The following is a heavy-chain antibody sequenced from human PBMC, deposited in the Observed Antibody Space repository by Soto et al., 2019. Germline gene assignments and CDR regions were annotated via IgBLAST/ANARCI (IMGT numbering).Heavy chain of an antibody. D-gene: IGHD4-17*01. Sequence: QVQLVESGGGVVQPGRSLRLSCAASGFTFSSYGMHWVRQAPGKGLEWVAVISYDGSNKYYADSVKGRVTISRDNSKNTRYLQMNSLRAEDTAVYYCAKDSATVTTEVDYYYYGMDVWGQGTTVTVSS. J-gene: IGHJ6*02. CDR2: ISYDGSNK. CDR3: AKDSATVTTEVDYYYYGMDV. CDR1: GFTFSSYG. V-gene: IGHV3-30*18.